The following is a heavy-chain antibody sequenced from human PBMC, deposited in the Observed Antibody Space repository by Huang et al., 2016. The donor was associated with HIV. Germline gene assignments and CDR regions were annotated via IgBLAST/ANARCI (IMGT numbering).Heavy chain of an antibody. CDR3: ARDATKNPRGWFDP. CDR1: GGSLSGYY. CDR2: INHLGSP. V-gene: IGHV4-34*02. D-gene: IGHD3-10*01. J-gene: IGHJ5*02. Sequence: QVHLQQWGAGLLKSAETLSLTCAVYGGSLSGYYWSWLRQTPGKGLEWIGEINHLGSPNYNPSLKSRVSKSMDGSKKQFSLKLKSSSDADTAVYFCARDATKNPRGWFDPWGQGTLVTGSS.